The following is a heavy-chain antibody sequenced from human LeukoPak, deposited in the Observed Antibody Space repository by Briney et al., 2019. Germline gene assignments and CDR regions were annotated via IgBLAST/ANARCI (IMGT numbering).Heavy chain of an antibody. CDR1: GFTFSDYW. CDR2: IKQDGSQR. Sequence: PGGSLRLSYTASGFTFSDYWMTWVRQAPGKGPEWVANIKQDGSQRYYVDSVRGRFTISRDNAKNSLFLQMNGPRAEDTAVYYCARRGGSSSRRSPIDYWGQGTLVTVSS. CDR3: ARRGGSSSRRSPIDY. D-gene: IGHD6-6*01. J-gene: IGHJ4*02. V-gene: IGHV3-7*01.